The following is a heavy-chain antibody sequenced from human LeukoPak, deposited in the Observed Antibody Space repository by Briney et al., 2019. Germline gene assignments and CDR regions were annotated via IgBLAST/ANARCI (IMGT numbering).Heavy chain of an antibody. CDR3: ARGLYPDYYVSSGSSPPEH. D-gene: IGHD3-22*01. Sequence: GGSLRLSCAASGFTFSSPAMSWVRQVPGKGLEWVSGISASGGSTSYADSVRGRFTISRDNSKNSLFLQMNSLRAEDTAVYYCARGLYPDYYVSSGSSPPEHWGQGTLVTVSS. CDR1: GFTFSSPA. J-gene: IGHJ1*01. V-gene: IGHV3-23*01. CDR2: ISASGGST.